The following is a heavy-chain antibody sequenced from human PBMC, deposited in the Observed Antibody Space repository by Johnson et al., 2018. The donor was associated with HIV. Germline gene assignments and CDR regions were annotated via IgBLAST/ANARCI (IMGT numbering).Heavy chain of an antibody. J-gene: IGHJ3*02. CDR1: GFTFSSYD. D-gene: IGHD6-13*01. Sequence: RLSCAASGFTFSSYDMHWVRQATGKGLEWVSAIGTAGDTYYPGSVKGRFTISRENAKNSLYLQMNSLRAGDTAVYYCARGGAAAGGAFDIWGQGTMVTVSS. CDR3: ARGGAAAGGAFDI. V-gene: IGHV3-13*01. CDR2: IGTAGDT.